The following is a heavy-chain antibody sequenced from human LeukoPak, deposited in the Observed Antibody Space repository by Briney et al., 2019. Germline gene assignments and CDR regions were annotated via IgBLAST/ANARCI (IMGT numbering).Heavy chain of an antibody. Sequence: GGSLRLSCAASGFTFSSCGMIWVRQAPGKGLEWVSGISASGGTTYYADSVKGRFTISRDNSKNTLFLQMNSLRAEDTAIYYCAKGSSSGYDAIIDYWGQGTLVTVSS. CDR3: AKGSSSGYDAIIDY. CDR1: GFTFSSCG. D-gene: IGHD5-12*01. J-gene: IGHJ4*02. V-gene: IGHV3-23*01. CDR2: ISASGGTT.